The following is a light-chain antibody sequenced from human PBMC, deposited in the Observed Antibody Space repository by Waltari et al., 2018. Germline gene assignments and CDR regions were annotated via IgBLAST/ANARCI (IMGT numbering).Light chain of an antibody. CDR1: SSNIGNNA. CDR3: GAWDDRLNAWV. Sequence: QSVLTQPPSVSEAPRQRVTISCSGSSSNIGNNAVNWYQQFPGKAPKVLISYDVLLPSGGSDRFSGSKAGTSASLAIIVVQADDEADYYCGAWDDRLNAWVFGGGTKLTVL. J-gene: IGLJ3*02. CDR2: YDV. V-gene: IGLV1-36*01.